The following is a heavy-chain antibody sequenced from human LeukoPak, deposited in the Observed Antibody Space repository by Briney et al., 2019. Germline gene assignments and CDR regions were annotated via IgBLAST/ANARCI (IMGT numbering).Heavy chain of an antibody. CDR3: ARLGQWLLHTPHDY. J-gene: IGHJ4*02. Sequence: SETLSLTCTVSGGSISSYYWSWIRQPPGKGLEWIGYIYYSGSTNYNPSLKSRVTISVDTSKNQFSLRLSSVTAADTAVYYCARLGQWLLHTPHDYWGQGTLVTVSS. V-gene: IGHV4-59*01. CDR1: GGSISSYY. D-gene: IGHD6-19*01. CDR2: IYYSGST.